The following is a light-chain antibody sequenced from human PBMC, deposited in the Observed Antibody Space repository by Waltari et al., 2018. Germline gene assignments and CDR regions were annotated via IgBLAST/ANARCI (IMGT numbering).Light chain of an antibody. Sequence: QSALTQPASVSGSPGQSITIPCTGTSSDVGVYNLVSWYQQHPGTAPKLIIYGGSKRPSGVSNRFAGSKSGNTASLTISGLQAEDEAAYYCCSYTTSITWVFGGGTKLTVL. J-gene: IGLJ3*02. CDR3: CSYTTSITWV. CDR1: SSDVGVYNL. V-gene: IGLV2-23*01. CDR2: GGS.